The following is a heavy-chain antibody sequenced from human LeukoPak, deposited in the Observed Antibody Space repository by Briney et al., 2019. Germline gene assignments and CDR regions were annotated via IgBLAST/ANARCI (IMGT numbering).Heavy chain of an antibody. V-gene: IGHV3-23*01. D-gene: IGHD3-22*01. Sequence: GGSLTLSCGASGFTFGNYGMSWVRQASGKGLEWVSGISGGGDRIHYADSVKGRFTISRDNSKNTVFLQMNSLRVDDTAEYYCAREPQGDSSGYDAFDIWGQGTMVTVSS. CDR3: AREPQGDSSGYDAFDI. CDR2: ISGGGDRI. J-gene: IGHJ3*02. CDR1: GFTFGNYG.